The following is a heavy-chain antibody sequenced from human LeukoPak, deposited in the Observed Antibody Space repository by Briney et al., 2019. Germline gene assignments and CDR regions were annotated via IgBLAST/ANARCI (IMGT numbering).Heavy chain of an antibody. D-gene: IGHD2-2*01. J-gene: IGHJ4*02. Sequence: WGSLRLSCAASGFAFSTYAMSWVRQAPGRGLEWVSSISYSGDSTYADSVKGRFTISRDNSRNTLYLQMNSLRAEDTAVYYCVKAGCSSTTCYGNCWGQGTLVTVSS. CDR1: GFAFSTYA. CDR2: ISYSGDST. V-gene: IGHV3-23*01. CDR3: VKAGCSSTTCYGNC.